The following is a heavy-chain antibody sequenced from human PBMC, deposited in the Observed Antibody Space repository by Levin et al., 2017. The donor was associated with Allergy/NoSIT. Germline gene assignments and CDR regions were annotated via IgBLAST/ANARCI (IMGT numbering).Heavy chain of an antibody. CDR2: ISYDGSNK. CDR3: AKDLNWNYYYGMDV. V-gene: IGHV3-30*18. D-gene: IGHD1-1*01. Sequence: GGFLRLSCAASGFTFSSYGMHWVRQAPGKGLEWVAVISYDGSNKYYADSVKGRFTISRDNSKNTLYLQMNSLRAEDTAVYYCAKDLNWNYYYGMDVWGQGTTVTVSS. J-gene: IGHJ6*02. CDR1: GFTFSSYG.